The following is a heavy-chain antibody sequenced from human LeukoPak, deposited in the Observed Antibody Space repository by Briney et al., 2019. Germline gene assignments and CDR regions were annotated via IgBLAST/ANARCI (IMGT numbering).Heavy chain of an antibody. D-gene: IGHD2-15*01. CDR2: IIPIFGTA. CDR3: ARDLRRRDCSGGSCYSDAFDI. J-gene: IGHJ3*02. V-gene: IGHV1-69*06. CDR1: GGTFSSYA. Sequence: SVKVSCKASGGTFSSYAISWVRQAPGQGLEWMGRIIPIFGTANYAQKLQGRVTITADKSTSTAYMELSSLRSEDTAVYYCARDLRRRDCSGGSCYSDAFDIWGQGTMVTVSS.